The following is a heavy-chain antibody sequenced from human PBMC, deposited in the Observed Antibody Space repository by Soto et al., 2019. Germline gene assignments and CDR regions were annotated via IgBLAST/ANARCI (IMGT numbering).Heavy chain of an antibody. CDR1: GGSISSYY. CDR3: ARDTDWFDP. Sequence: SETLSLTCTVSGGSISSYYWSWIRQPPGKGLEWIGYIYFRGNTNYSPSLKSRVTISVDTSKNQFSLNLSFVTAADTAVYYCARDTDWFDPWGQGTLVTVSS. V-gene: IGHV4-59*01. J-gene: IGHJ5*02. CDR2: IYFRGNT.